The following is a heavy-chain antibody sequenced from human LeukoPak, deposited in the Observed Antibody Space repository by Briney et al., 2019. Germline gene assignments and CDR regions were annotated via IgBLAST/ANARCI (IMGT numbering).Heavy chain of an antibody. Sequence: PGGSLRLSCAASGFTVSSNYMSWVRQAPGKGLEWVSVIYSGGSTYYADSVKGRFTISRDNSKNTLYLQMNSLRAEDTAMYYCARSLRDTAMVYYYYYYYMDVWGKGTTVTVSS. J-gene: IGHJ6*03. V-gene: IGHV3-66*02. D-gene: IGHD5-18*01. CDR1: GFTVSSNY. CDR2: IYSGGST. CDR3: ARSLRDTAMVYYYYYYYMDV.